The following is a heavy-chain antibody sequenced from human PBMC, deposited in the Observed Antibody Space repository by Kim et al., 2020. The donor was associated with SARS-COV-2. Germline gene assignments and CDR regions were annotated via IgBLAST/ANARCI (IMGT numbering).Heavy chain of an antibody. J-gene: IGHJ4*02. V-gene: IGHV3-48*03. D-gene: IGHD3-22*01. CDR3: ARGRSGYSDGDDY. Sequence: GGSLRLSCAASGFTFSSYEMNWVRQAPGKGLEWVSYISSSGSTIYYADSVKGRFTISRDNAKNSLYLQMNSLRAEDTAVYYCARGRSGYSDGDDYWGQGTLVTVSS. CDR1: GFTFSSYE. CDR2: ISSSGSTI.